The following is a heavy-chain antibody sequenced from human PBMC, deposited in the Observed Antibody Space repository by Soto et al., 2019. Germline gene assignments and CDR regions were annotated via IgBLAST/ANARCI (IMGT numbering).Heavy chain of an antibody. Sequence: QVQLVQSGAEVKKPGASVKVSCKASGYTFTSHYMHWVRQAPGQGLEWMGTINPSGGSTSNAQRFQGRITMTRDTSTSTVYMELSSLRSDDTAVYYCARDVVVVPSALYYYEHWGQGTLVTVSS. D-gene: IGHD2-2*01. J-gene: IGHJ4*02. CDR3: ARDVVVVPSALYYYEH. CDR1: GYTFTSHY. CDR2: INPSGGST. V-gene: IGHV1-46*01.